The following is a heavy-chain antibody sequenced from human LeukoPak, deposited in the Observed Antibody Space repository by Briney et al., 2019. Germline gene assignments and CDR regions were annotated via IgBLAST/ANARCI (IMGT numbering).Heavy chain of an antibody. CDR2: IYYSGTT. CDR1: GGSISSSSYY. Sequence: SGTLSLTCTVSGGSISSSSYYWGWIRQPPGKGPEWIGSIYYSGTTYDNPSLKSRVTISVDTSKNQFSLKLSSVAAADTAVYYCARHPYYYGSGSYWVDYWGQGTLVTVSS. CDR3: ARHPYYYGSGSYWVDY. V-gene: IGHV4-39*01. J-gene: IGHJ4*02. D-gene: IGHD3-10*01.